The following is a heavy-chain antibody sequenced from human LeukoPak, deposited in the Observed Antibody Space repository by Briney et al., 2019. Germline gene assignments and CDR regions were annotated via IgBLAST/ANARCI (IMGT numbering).Heavy chain of an antibody. J-gene: IGHJ6*03. CDR3: ARHHTGYYYYYYYMDV. V-gene: IGHV4-34*01. Sequence: SETLSLTCAVYGGSFSGYYWSWIRQPPGKGLEWIGEINHSGSTNYNPSLKSRVTISVDTSKNQFSLKLSSVTAADTAVYYCARHHTGYYYYYYYMDVWGKGTTVTISS. D-gene: IGHD1-14*01. CDR1: GGSFSGYY. CDR2: INHSGST.